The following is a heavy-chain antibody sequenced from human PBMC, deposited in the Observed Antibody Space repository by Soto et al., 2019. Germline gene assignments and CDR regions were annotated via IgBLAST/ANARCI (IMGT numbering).Heavy chain of an antibody. CDR2: INAANGDT. Sequence: ASVKVSCKASGYTFTSYGIHWVRQAPGQRLEWMGWINAANGDTKYSPKFQGRVTITRDTSASTAYMELSSLRSEDTAVYYCARDRTYSSAFDYWGQGTLVTVSS. CDR3: ARDRTYSSAFDY. CDR1: GYTFTSYG. D-gene: IGHD6-19*01. V-gene: IGHV1-3*01. J-gene: IGHJ4*02.